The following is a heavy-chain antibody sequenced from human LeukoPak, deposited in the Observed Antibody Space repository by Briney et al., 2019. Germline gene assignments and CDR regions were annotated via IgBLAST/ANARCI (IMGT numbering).Heavy chain of an antibody. D-gene: IGHD4/OR15-4a*01. Sequence: GGSLRLSCAASGFTFSSYWMHWVRQAPGKGLVWVSRINSDGSSTSYADSVKDRFTISRDNAKNTLYLQMNSLRAEDTAVYYCARDKLTMDYFDYWGQGTLVTVSS. V-gene: IGHV3-74*01. CDR2: INSDGSST. J-gene: IGHJ4*02. CDR1: GFTFSSYW. CDR3: ARDKLTMDYFDY.